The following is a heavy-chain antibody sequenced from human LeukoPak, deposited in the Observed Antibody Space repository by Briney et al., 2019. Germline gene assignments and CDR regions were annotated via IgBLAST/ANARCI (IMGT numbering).Heavy chain of an antibody. CDR1: GFTFSSYG. V-gene: IGHV3-30*18. J-gene: IGHJ4*02. Sequence: PGRSLRLSCAASGFTFSSYGMHWVRQAPGKGLEWVAVISYDGSNKYYADSVKGRFTISRDNSKNTLYLQMNSLRAEDTAVYYCAKGRAVAGTFDYWGQGTLVTVSS. D-gene: IGHD6-19*01. CDR2: ISYDGSNK. CDR3: AKGRAVAGTFDY.